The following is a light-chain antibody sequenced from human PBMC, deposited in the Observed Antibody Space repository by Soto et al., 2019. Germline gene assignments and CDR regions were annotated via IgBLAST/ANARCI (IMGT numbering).Light chain of an antibody. CDR3: QQSYSTLYT. CDR1: QSISSY. J-gene: IGKJ2*01. Sequence: DIQMTQSPSSLSASVGDRVSITCRASQSISSYLNWYQQKPGKAPKLLIYAASNLQSGVPSRFSVSGSGTDFTLTISSLQPEEFATYYCQQSYSTLYTFGQGTKLEIK. CDR2: AAS. V-gene: IGKV1-39*01.